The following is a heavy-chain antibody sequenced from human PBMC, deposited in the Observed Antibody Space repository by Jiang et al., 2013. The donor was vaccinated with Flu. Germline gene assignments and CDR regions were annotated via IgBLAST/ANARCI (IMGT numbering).Heavy chain of an antibody. Sequence: QTLSLTCAISGDSVSSNSAAWNWIRQSPSRGLEWLGRTYYRSKWYNDYAVSVKSRTTINPDTSKNQFSLRLNSVTPEDTAVYYCARATPTMIVVVSDAFDIWGQGTMVTVSS. V-gene: IGHV6-1*01. CDR1: GDSVSSNSAA. D-gene: IGHD3-22*01. J-gene: IGHJ3*02. CDR2: TYYRSKWYN. CDR3: ARATPTMIVVVSDAFDI.